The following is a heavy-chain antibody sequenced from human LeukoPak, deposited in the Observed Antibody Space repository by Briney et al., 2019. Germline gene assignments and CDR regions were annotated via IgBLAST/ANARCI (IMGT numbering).Heavy chain of an antibody. V-gene: IGHV3-7*01. D-gene: IGHD4-11*01. CDR1: GFTFSSHW. CDR2: IKQDGSEK. J-gene: IGHJ4*02. CDR3: VRDRDYSLDY. Sequence: GGSLRLSCAASGFTFSSHWMSWVRQAPGKGLEWVANIKQDGSEKYYVDSVKGRFTISRDNAKNSLYLQMNSLRDEDMAVYYCVRDRDYSLDYWGQGILVTVSS.